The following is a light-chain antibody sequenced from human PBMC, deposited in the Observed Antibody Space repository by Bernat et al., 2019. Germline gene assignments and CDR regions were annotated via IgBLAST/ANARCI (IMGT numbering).Light chain of an antibody. V-gene: IGKV1-9*01. CDR3: QQLDRFPIT. CDR1: QVSGTY. Sequence: DIQMTQSPSSVSASVGDRVDITCRASQVSGTYLAWYQKKPGKAPKLLIYGASTLQTGVPSRFSGSGSGTEFTLTIASLQPEDGATYFCQQLDRFPITFGQGTQLEIK. CDR2: GAS. J-gene: IGKJ5*01.